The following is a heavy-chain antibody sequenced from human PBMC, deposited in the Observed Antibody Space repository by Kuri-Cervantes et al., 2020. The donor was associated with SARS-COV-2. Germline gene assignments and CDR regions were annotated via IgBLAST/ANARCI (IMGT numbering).Heavy chain of an antibody. D-gene: IGHD6-13*01. CDR1: GGSISSSSYY. J-gene: IGHJ4*02. CDR2: IYYSGST. CDR3: ARGLVEQQLVFDY. Sequence: GSLRLSCTVSGGSISSSSYYWGWIRQPPGKGLEWIGSIYYSGSTYYNPSLKSRVTVSVDTSKNQFSLKLSSVTAADTAVYYCARGLVEQQLVFDYWGQGTLVTVSS. V-gene: IGHV4-39*07.